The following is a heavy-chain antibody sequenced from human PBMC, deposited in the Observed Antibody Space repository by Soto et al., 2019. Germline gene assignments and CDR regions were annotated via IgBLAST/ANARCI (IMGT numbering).Heavy chain of an antibody. V-gene: IGHV4-34*01. J-gene: IGHJ4*02. CDR2: INHSGGT. Sequence: SENLSLTCAVYGGSFSAYYWSWIRQPPGKGLEWIGEINHSGGTSYNPSLKSRVTISVDTSKSQFSLKLTSVTAADRAVYYCALGSVYTVDNSGFYEYWVQGNPVTVS. CDR1: GGSFSAYY. CDR3: ALGSVYTVDNSGFYEY. D-gene: IGHD3-22*01.